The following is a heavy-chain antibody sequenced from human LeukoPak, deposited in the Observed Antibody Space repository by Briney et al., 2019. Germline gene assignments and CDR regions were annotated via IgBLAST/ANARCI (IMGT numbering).Heavy chain of an antibody. J-gene: IGHJ4*02. Sequence: GGSLRLSRAASGFTFSSYAMSWVRQAPGKGLEWVSAISGSGGSTYYADSVKGRFTISRDNSKNTLYLQMNSLRAEDTAVYYCARDRSGAVAGTKSFDYWGQGTLVTVSS. D-gene: IGHD6-19*01. CDR2: ISGSGGST. CDR1: GFTFSSYA. CDR3: ARDRSGAVAGTKSFDY. V-gene: IGHV3-23*01.